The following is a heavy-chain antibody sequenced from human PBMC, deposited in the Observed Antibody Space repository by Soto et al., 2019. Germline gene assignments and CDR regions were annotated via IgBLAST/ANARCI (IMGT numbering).Heavy chain of an antibody. CDR1: GYTFTSYD. J-gene: IGHJ6*02. Sequence: ASVKVSCKASGYTFTSYDINWVRQATGQGLEWMGWVNPNSGNTGYAQKFQGRVTMTRNTSISTAYMELSSLRSEDTAVYYCAAFFDTAIPSYYGMDVWGQGTTVTVSS. V-gene: IGHV1-8*01. CDR3: AAFFDTAIPSYYGMDV. D-gene: IGHD5-18*01. CDR2: VNPNSGNT.